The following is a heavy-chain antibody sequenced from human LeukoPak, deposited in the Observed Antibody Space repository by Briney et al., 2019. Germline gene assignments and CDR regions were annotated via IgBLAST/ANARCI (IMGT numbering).Heavy chain of an antibody. CDR2: IYYSGST. J-gene: IGHJ4*02. CDR1: GGSISSSSYY. Sequence: PSETLSLTCTVSGGSISSSSYYWGWIRQPPGKGLEWIGSIYYSGSTYYNPSLKSRVTISVDTSKNQFSLKLSSVTAADTAVYYCAVTKNTADYWGQGTLVTVSS. D-gene: IGHD2/OR15-2a*01. V-gene: IGHV4-39*01. CDR3: AVTKNTADY.